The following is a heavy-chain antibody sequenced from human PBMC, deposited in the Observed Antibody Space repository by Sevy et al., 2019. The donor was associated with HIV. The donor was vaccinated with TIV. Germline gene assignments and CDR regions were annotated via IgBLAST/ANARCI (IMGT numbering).Heavy chain of an antibody. CDR1: GFTFSSYN. V-gene: IGHV3-21*06. Sequence: GGSLRLSCVASGFTFSSYNMNWVRQAPGKGLEWVASISGSGDYIDYVDSVKGRFAISRDNAENSLYLQMNSLRAEDTAVYYCARDPNYCSKGVCFRGMDVWGQGTTVTVSS. D-gene: IGHD2-8*01. CDR2: ISGSGDYI. J-gene: IGHJ6*02. CDR3: ARDPNYCSKGVCFRGMDV.